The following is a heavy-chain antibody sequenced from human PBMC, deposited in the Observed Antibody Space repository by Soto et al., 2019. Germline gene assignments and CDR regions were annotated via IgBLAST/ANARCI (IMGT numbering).Heavy chain of an antibody. CDR3: ASSAGSYAIHA. D-gene: IGHD2-15*01. CDR2: VFHTGTT. CDR1: GDSVSSPYY. Sequence: QVQLQESGPGLVKPSGTLSLTCAVSGDSVSSPYYWCWVRQSPGKGLEWIGEVFHTGTTSYNPSLSSRVTISIDTSINPFSLHLRSVTAAYTAVYYCASSAGSYAIHAWGPGTLVIVSS. V-gene: IGHV4-4*02. J-gene: IGHJ5*02.